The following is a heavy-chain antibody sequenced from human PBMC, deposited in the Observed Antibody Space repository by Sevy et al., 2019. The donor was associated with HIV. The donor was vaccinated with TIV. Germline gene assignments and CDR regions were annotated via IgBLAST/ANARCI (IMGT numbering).Heavy chain of an antibody. CDR1: GFVFSNFG. CDR2: ISGSGDNT. CDR3: AKGVQYDDFLCGEG. V-gene: IGHV3-23*01. J-gene: IGHJ4*02. D-gene: IGHD3-3*01. Sequence: GGSLRLSCAASGFVFSNFGMSWVRQAPGKGLEWVSTISGSGDNTHYADSVKGRFTISRDNSKNTLSLQMNSLRDEDTAVYYCAKGVQYDDFLCGEGGGQGTLVTVSS.